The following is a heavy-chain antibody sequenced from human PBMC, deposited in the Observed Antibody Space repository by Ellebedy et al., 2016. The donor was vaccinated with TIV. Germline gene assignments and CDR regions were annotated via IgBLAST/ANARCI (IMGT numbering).Heavy chain of an antibody. J-gene: IGHJ6*02. V-gene: IGHV3-7*01. CDR3: ARAAHFYSYGMDV. CDR1: GFTLGLYW. D-gene: IGHD2-21*01. CDR2: IKQDGSEK. Sequence: GGSLRLXXAGSGFTLGLYWMTWVRHAPGKGLEWVANIKQDGSEKYYVDSVKGRFTISRDNAKSSLFLQMNSLRAEDTAVYHCARAAHFYSYGMDVWGQGTTVTVSS.